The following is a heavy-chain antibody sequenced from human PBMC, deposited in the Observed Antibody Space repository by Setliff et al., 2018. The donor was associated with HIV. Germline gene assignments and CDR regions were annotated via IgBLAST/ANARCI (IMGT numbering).Heavy chain of an antibody. CDR3: AGGDVVQFRGALDP. CDR1: GFTFGDYY. CDR2: ISSRGSVI. J-gene: IGHJ5*02. D-gene: IGHD3-10*01. V-gene: IGHV3-11*04. Sequence: GGSLRLSCAASGFTFGDYYMTWIRQAPKKGLECVAYISSRGSVIQYADSVKGRFTISRDNAKNSLSLQMNNLRDEDTAVYFCAGGDVVQFRGALDPWGQGALVTVSS.